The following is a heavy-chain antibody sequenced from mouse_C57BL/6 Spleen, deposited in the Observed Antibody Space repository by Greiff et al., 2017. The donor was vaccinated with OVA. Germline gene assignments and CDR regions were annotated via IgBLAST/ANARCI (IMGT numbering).Heavy chain of an antibody. CDR3: ASAPYYSNLYYAMDY. V-gene: IGHV5-12*01. D-gene: IGHD2-5*01. CDR2: ISNGGGST. J-gene: IGHJ4*01. Sequence: EVKLMESGGGLVQPGGSLKLSCAASGFTFSDYYMYWVRQTPEKRLEWVAYISNGGGSTYYPDTVKGRFTISRDNAKNTLYLQMSRLKSEDTAMYYCASAPYYSNLYYAMDYWGQGTSVTVSS. CDR1: GFTFSDYY.